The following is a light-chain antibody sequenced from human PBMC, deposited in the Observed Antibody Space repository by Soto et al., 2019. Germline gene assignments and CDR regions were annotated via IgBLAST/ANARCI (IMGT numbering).Light chain of an antibody. V-gene: IGKV3-15*01. CDR1: QSLNRD. CDR3: QQYNNWPGT. Sequence: IVMTQSPATLSMSPGEIATLYFSASQSLNRDLAFYQQKPGQSPRLLIFGASIRATGIPARFSGSGSGTEFTLTSGSLQSEDCALYYCQQYNNWPGTFGQGTKVDIK. CDR2: GAS. J-gene: IGKJ1*01.